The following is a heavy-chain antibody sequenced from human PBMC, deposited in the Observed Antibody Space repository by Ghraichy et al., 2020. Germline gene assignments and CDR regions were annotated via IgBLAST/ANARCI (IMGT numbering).Heavy chain of an antibody. Sequence: SQTLSLTCAVYGGSFSGYYWSWIRQPPGKGLEWIGEINHSGSTNYNPSLKSRVTISVDTSKNQFSLKLSSVTAADTAVYYCARQSGSYSDFDYWGQGTLVTISS. D-gene: IGHD1-26*01. CDR3: ARQSGSYSDFDY. CDR1: GGSFSGYY. J-gene: IGHJ4*02. CDR2: INHSGST. V-gene: IGHV4-34*01.